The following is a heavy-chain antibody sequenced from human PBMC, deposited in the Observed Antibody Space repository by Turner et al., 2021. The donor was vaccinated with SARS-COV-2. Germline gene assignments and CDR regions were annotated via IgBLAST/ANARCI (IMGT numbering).Heavy chain of an antibody. Sequence: EVQLVESGGGPGKPGGSLRLSCASPGFPFSRYSINWVRRAPGKGVEWVSSISSSSSYIYYADSVKGRFTISRDNAKNSLYLQMNSLRAEDTAVYYCARVDYGDYGWAGDNYGMDVWGQGTTVTVSS. CDR1: GFPFSRYS. D-gene: IGHD4-17*01. CDR3: ARVDYGDYGWAGDNYGMDV. J-gene: IGHJ6*02. CDR2: ISSSSSYI. V-gene: IGHV3-21*01.